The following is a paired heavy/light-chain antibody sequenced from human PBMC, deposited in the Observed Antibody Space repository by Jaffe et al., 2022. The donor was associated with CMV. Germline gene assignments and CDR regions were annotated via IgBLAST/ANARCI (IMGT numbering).Heavy chain of an antibody. Sequence: QVQLQESGPGLVNPSETLSLTCTVSGGSISSYYWSWIRQPPGKGLEWIGYIFYSGSTNYNPSLKSRVTISVDTSKNQFSLKLSSVTAADTAVYYCARGDLQDYGDARYYYYYMDVWGKGTTVTVSS. CDR1: GGSISSYY. J-gene: IGHJ6*03. D-gene: IGHD4-17*01. V-gene: IGHV4-59*08. CDR3: ARGDLQDYGDARYYYYYMDV. CDR2: IFYSGST.
Light chain of an antibody. J-gene: IGKJ4*01. CDR1: QSVRSSY. V-gene: IGKV3-20*01. CDR2: GAS. CDR3: QQYGSSPPVT. Sequence: ESVLTQSPGTLSLSPGERATLSCRASQSVRSSYLAWYQQKPGQAPKLLIYGASRRATGIPDRISGSGSGTDFTLTISRLEPEDFAVYYCQQYGSSPPVTFGGGTKVEIK.